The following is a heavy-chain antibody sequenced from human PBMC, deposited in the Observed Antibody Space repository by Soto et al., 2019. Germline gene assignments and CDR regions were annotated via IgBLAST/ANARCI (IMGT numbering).Heavy chain of an antibody. CDR2: ISGSGGST. V-gene: IGHV3-23*01. Sequence: GGSLRLSCAASGFTFSSYAMSWVRQAPGKGLEWVSAISGSGGSTYYADSVKGRFTISRDNSKNTLYLQMNSLRAEDTAVYYCARDLIPLAAAGTLYYYYYYGMDVWGQGTTVTVSS. J-gene: IGHJ6*02. CDR1: GFTFSSYA. CDR3: ARDLIPLAAAGTLYYYYYYGMDV. D-gene: IGHD6-13*01.